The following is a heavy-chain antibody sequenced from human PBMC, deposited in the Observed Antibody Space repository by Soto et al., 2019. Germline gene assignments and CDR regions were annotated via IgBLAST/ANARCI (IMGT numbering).Heavy chain of an antibody. CDR1: GFTFSAYG. CDR2: ISYDGSKK. Sequence: QVQLVESGGGVVQPGRSLRLSCAASGFTFSAYGRHWVRQAPGKGLEWVAVISYDGSKKYYADSVKGRFTISRDNSRNTQYLKMNSMSAENTVGYYCAKDKTWNAYSSGGYGGGDYWGQGTLVTVSS. D-gene: IGHD6-19*01. V-gene: IGHV3-30*18. J-gene: IGHJ4*02. CDR3: AKDKTWNAYSSGGYGGGDY.